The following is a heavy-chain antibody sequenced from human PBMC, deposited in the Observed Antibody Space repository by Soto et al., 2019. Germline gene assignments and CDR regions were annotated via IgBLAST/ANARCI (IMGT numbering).Heavy chain of an antibody. CDR1: GGSISSYY. V-gene: IGHV4-59*01. J-gene: IGHJ5*02. D-gene: IGHD6-19*01. Sequence: PSETLSLTCTVSGGSISSYYWSWIRQPPGKGLEWIGYIYYSGSTNYNPSLKSRVTISVDTSKNQFSLKLSSVTAADTAVYYCASSEGIAVAGTGWFDPWGQGTLVTVSS. CDR3: ASSEGIAVAGTGWFDP. CDR2: IYYSGST.